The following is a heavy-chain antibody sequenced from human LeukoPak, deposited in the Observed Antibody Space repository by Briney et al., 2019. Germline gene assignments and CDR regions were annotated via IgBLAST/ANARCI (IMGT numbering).Heavy chain of an antibody. J-gene: IGHJ5*02. CDR2: VNCDNGNT. CDR1: GYTFTSFD. V-gene: IGHV1-8*03. D-gene: IGHD1-20*01. CDR3: TRGPFLNGNAYNWFDP. Sequence: ATVKVSCRTSGYTFTSFDINWVRHTTGHGPEWMGWVNCDNGNTRYARKFQGRVAIARDTSTSTVYLELNNLASDDTAIYYCTRGPFLNGNAYNWFDPWGQGTLVTVSS.